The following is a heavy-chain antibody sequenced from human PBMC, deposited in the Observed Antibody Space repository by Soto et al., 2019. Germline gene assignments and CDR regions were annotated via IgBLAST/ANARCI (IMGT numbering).Heavy chain of an antibody. J-gene: IGHJ6*04. CDR3: AREWADILTGYYTSRPLDV. Sequence: GGSLRLSCAASGFTFSDYYMSWIRQAPGKGLEWVSYISSSGSTIYYADSVKGRFTISRDNAKNSLYLQMNSLRAEDTAVYYCAREWADILTGYYTSRPLDVWGKGTTVTVSS. CDR2: ISSSGSTI. CDR1: GFTFSDYY. V-gene: IGHV3-11*01. D-gene: IGHD3-9*01.